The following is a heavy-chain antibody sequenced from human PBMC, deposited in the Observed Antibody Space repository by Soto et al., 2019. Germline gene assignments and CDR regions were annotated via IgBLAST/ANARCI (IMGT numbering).Heavy chain of an antibody. D-gene: IGHD2-15*01. V-gene: IGHV1-18*01. CDR1: GYTFTSYG. CDR2: ISTDNGET. CDR3: ARDWFCSGLSCQETFDY. J-gene: IGHJ4*02. Sequence: QVQLVQSGVEVMKPGASVKVSCKASGYTFTSYGISWVRQAPGQGLEWMGWISTDNGETNYAQKVLGRVSMTADTSTSTVYMELRSLTFDDTAVYYCARDWFCSGLSCQETFDYWGRGTPVIVSS.